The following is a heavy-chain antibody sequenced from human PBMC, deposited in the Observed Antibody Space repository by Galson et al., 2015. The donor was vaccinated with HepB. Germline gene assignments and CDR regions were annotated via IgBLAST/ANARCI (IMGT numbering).Heavy chain of an antibody. D-gene: IGHD6-19*01. J-gene: IGHJ3*02. CDR3: ALRYSSGWYRAFDI. CDR1: GYTFTSYA. V-gene: IGHV1-3*01. CDR2: INAGNGNT. Sequence: SVKVSCKASGYTFTSYAMHWVRQAPGQRLEWMGWINAGNGNTKYSQKFQGRVTITRDTSASTAYMELRSLRSDDTAVYYCALRYSSGWYRAFDIWGQGTMVTVSS.